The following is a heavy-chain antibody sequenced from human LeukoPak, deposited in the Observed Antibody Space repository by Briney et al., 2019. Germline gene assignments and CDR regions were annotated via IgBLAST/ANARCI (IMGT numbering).Heavy chain of an antibody. CDR1: GHTFTDYY. CDR3: ARPFIETPSLGALDY. D-gene: IGHD4-23*01. V-gene: IGHV1-2*02. CDR2: INPDSGGK. Sequence: ASVKVSCKASGHTFTDYYMHWVRQAPGQGLEWMGWINPDSGGKNYAQNFQGRVTMTRDTSISTAYMELSRLRSDDTAVYYCARPFIETPSLGALDYWGQGTLVTVSS. J-gene: IGHJ4*02.